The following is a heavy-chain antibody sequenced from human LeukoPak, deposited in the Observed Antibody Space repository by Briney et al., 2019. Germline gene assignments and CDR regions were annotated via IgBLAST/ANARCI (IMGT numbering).Heavy chain of an antibody. Sequence: GRSLRLSCAASGFTFSSYAMHWVRQAPGKGLKWVAVISYDGSNNYYADSVKGRFTISRDNSKNTLYLQMNSLRAEDTAVYHCAKKSGDHFHFDFWGQGTLVTVSS. D-gene: IGHD2-21*01. CDR1: GFTFSSYA. CDR2: ISYDGSNN. J-gene: IGHJ4*02. V-gene: IGHV3-30*04. CDR3: AKKSGDHFHFDF.